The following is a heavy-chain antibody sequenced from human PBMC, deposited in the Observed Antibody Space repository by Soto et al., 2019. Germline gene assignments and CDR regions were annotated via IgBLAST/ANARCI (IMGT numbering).Heavy chain of an antibody. J-gene: IGHJ4*02. CDR3: ASLSSSWPDFDY. D-gene: IGHD6-13*01. V-gene: IGHV4-39*01. CDR1: GGSISSSSYY. Sequence: PSETLSLTCTVSGGSISSSSYYWGWIRQPPGKGLEWIGSIYYSGSTYYNPSLKSRVTISVDTSKNQFSLKLSSVTAADTAVYYCASLSSSWPDFDYWGQGTLVTVSS. CDR2: IYYSGST.